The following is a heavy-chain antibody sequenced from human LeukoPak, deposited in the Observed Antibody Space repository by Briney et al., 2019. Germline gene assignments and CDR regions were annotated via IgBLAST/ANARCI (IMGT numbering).Heavy chain of an antibody. D-gene: IGHD2-2*01. Sequence: ASVKVSCKASGYTFTSYYLHWVRQAPGQGLEWMGWINPNSGFTNYAQKFQGRVTMTRDTSISTAYMELSRLRSDDTAVYYCARLADCSISSCRSFDYWGQGTLVTVSS. V-gene: IGHV1-2*02. J-gene: IGHJ4*02. CDR1: GYTFTSYY. CDR3: ARLADCSISSCRSFDY. CDR2: INPNSGFT.